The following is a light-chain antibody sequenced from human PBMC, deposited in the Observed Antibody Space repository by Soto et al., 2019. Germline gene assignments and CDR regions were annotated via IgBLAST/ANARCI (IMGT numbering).Light chain of an antibody. CDR1: QSISSY. J-gene: IGKJ4*01. V-gene: IGKV1-39*01. CDR3: QQSYSTPLT. CDR2: AAS. Sequence: DIQMTQSPSSLSASVGARVTITCRASQSISSYLNWYQQKPGKAPKLLIYAASSLQSGVPSRFSGSGSGTDFTLTISSPQPEDFATYYCQQSYSTPLTFGGGTKV.